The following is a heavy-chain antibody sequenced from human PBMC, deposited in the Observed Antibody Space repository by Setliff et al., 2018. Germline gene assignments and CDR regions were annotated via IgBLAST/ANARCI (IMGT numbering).Heavy chain of an antibody. Sequence: GGSLRLSCAASGFTFSSYAMSWVRQAPGKGLEWVSAISGSGGSTYYADSVKGRFTISRDNAKNSLYLQMKSLRAEDMGVYYCAGGYPSNFDYWGQGTLVTVSS. CDR2: ISGSGGST. CDR3: AGGYPSNFDY. D-gene: IGHD3-22*01. CDR1: GFTFSSYA. J-gene: IGHJ4*02. V-gene: IGHV3-23*01.